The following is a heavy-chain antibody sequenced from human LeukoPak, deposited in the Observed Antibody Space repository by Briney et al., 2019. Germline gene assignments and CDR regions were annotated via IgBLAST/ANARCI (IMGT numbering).Heavy chain of an antibody. J-gene: IGHJ3*02. CDR1: GGSINNYY. D-gene: IGHD3-22*01. CDR2: IYASGST. CDR3: ARGYDPSRDAFDI. V-gene: IGHV4-4*08. Sequence: SETLSLTCTVSGGSINNYYWSWIRQPPGKGLEWIGYIYASGSTNYNPSLKSRVTISVDMSKNQFSLKLSSVTAADTAVYYCARGYDPSRDAFDIWAQGTMVTVSS.